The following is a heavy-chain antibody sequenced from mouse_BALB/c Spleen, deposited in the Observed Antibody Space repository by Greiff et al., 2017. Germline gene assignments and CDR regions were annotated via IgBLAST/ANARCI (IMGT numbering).Heavy chain of an antibody. J-gene: IGHJ3*01. D-gene: IGHD1-2*01. Sequence: EVKLVESGGGLVQPGGSRKLSCAASGFTFSSFGMHWVRQAPEKGLEWVAYISSGSSTIYYADTVKGRFTISRDNPKNTLFLQMTSLRSEDTAMYYCARGFTTATSFAYWGQGTLVTVSA. CDR1: GFTFSSFG. CDR2: ISSGSSTI. V-gene: IGHV5-17*02. CDR3: ARGFTTATSFAY.